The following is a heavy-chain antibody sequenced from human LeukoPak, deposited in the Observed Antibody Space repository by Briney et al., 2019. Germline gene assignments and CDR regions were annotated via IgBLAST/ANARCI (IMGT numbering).Heavy chain of an antibody. CDR2: ISGGGGST. D-gene: IGHD6-13*01. V-gene: IGHV3-23*01. CDR1: GFTFSSYA. Sequence: GGSLRLSCAASGFTFSSYAMSWVRQAPGKGLEWVSAISGGGGSTYYADSVKGRFTISRDNSKNTLYLQMNSLRAEDTAVYYCAKVESSWYYFDYWGQGTLVTVSS. CDR3: AKVESSWYYFDY. J-gene: IGHJ4*02.